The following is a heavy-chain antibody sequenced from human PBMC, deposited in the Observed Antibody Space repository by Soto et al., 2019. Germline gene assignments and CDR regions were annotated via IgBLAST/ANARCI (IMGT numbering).Heavy chain of an antibody. CDR2: MGGSGGST. J-gene: IGHJ6*02. CDR3: AKADYYDTSGYSPHGMDV. V-gene: IGHV3-23*01. CDR1: GYTFSSYA. D-gene: IGHD3-22*01. Sequence: GSLRLSCAASGYTFSSYATSWVRQAPGKGLVWVSAMGGSGGSTYYADSVKGRFTISRDNFKSTLYLQMNSLRAEDTAVYYCAKADYYDTSGYSPHGMDVWGQGTTVTVSS.